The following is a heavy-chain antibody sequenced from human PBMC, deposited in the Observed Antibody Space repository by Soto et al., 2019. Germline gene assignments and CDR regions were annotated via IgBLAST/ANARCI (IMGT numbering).Heavy chain of an antibody. J-gene: IGHJ5*02. V-gene: IGHV4-34*01. CDR2: INHSGST. CDR3: ARHDFWSGYSFNWFDL. CDR1: GGSFSGYY. D-gene: IGHD3-3*01. Sequence: PSETLSLTCAVYGGSFSGYYWSWIRQPPGKGLEWIGEINHSGSTNYNPSLKSRVTISVDTSKNQFSLKLSSVTAADTAVYYCARHDFWSGYSFNWFDLWGQGTLVTVSS.